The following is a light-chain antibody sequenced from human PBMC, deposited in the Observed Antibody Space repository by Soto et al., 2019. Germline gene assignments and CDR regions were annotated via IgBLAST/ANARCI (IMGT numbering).Light chain of an antibody. CDR1: QSINYN. CDR3: QQYKNWYT. CDR2: GAS. V-gene: IGKV3-15*01. J-gene: IGKJ2*01. Sequence: EIVMTQSPATLSVSPGERVTLSCRASQSINYNLAWYQQKPGQAPRLLIQGASTRATGIPVRFSGSGSGTEFTLTISTLQSEDFAVYYCQQYKNWYTFGQGTQLEIK.